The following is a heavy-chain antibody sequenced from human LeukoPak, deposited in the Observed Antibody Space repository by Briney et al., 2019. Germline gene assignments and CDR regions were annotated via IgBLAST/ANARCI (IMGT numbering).Heavy chain of an antibody. D-gene: IGHD5-24*01. V-gene: IGHV1-8*01. CDR2: MNPNNGET. J-gene: IGHJ4*02. CDR3: ARGRGPRINYYSLDY. Sequence: ASVKVSCKASGYTLTTNDINWLRQAAGHGLEWMGWMNPNNGETVYAQKFQGRVSMTMATSANAAYMELSGLKSEDTAVYFCARGRGPRINYYSLDYWGPGTLVTVPP. CDR1: GYTLTTND.